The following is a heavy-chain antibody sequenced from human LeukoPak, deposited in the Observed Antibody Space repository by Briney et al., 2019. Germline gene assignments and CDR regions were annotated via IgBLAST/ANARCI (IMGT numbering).Heavy chain of an antibody. V-gene: IGHV1-18*01. Sequence: VAPVKVSCKASGYTFTTYGISWVRQAPGQGLEWMGWINGNTNYAQKFQGRVTMTTDTSTSTAYMELRSLRSDDTAVYYCARGGDTYAFDMWGQGTMVTVSS. CDR2: INGNT. CDR1: GYTFTTYG. CDR3: ARGGDTYAFDM. J-gene: IGHJ3*02. D-gene: IGHD2-21*01.